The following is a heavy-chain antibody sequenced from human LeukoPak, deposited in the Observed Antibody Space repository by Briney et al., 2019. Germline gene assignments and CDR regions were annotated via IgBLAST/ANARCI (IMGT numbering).Heavy chain of an antibody. V-gene: IGHV4-39*01. D-gene: IGHD6-13*01. CDR3: ARGRQPYIAAADHFDY. CDR2: IYYSGST. Sequence: KTSETLSLTCTVSGGSISSSSYYWGWIRQPPGKGLEWIGSIYYSGSTYYNPSLKSRVTISVDTSKNQFSLKLSSVTAADTAVYYCARGRQPYIAAADHFDYWGQGTLVTVSS. J-gene: IGHJ4*02. CDR1: GGSISSSSYY.